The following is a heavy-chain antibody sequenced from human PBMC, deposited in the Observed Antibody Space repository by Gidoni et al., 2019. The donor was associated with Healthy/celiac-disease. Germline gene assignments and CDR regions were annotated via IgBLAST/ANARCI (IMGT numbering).Heavy chain of an antibody. Sequence: LTPSETLSLTCAVYGGSFSGYYWSWIRQPPGKGLEWIGEINHSGSTNYNPSLKSRVTISVDTSKNQFSLKLSSVTAADTAVYYCARGHDYGFDYWGQGTLVTVSS. CDR1: GGSFSGYY. CDR2: INHSGST. CDR3: ARGHDYGFDY. D-gene: IGHD4-17*01. V-gene: IGHV4-34*01. J-gene: IGHJ4*02.